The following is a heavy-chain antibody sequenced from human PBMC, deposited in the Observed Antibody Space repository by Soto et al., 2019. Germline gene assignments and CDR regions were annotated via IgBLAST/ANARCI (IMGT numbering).Heavy chain of an antibody. D-gene: IGHD4-17*01. V-gene: IGHV3-48*02. CDR2: ISSSSSTI. Sequence: PGGSLRLSCAASGFTFSSYSMNWVRQAPGKGLEWVSYISSSSSTIYYADSVKGRFTISRDNAKNSLYLQMNSLRDEDTAVYYCARDTSGTVTTLHGMDVWGQGTTVTVSS. CDR1: GFTFSSYS. J-gene: IGHJ6*02. CDR3: ARDTSGTVTTLHGMDV.